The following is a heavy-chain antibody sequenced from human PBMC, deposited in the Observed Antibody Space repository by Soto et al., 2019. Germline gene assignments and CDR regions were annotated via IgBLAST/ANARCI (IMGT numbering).Heavy chain of an antibody. CDR2: IYYSGST. Sequence: SETRSLTCTVSGGSISSYYWSWIRQPPGKGLEWIGYIYYSGSTNYNPSLKSRVTISVDTSKNQFSLKLSSVTAADTAVYYCARAGVAAAGLNWFDPWGQGTLVTVSS. CDR3: ARAGVAAAGLNWFDP. J-gene: IGHJ5*02. V-gene: IGHV4-59*01. D-gene: IGHD6-13*01. CDR1: GGSISSYY.